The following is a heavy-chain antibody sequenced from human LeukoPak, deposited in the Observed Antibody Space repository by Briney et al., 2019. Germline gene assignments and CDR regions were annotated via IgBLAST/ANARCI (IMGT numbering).Heavy chain of an antibody. CDR2: IDQDESEK. V-gene: IGHV3-7*01. Sequence: PGGALRLSCAASGFPFHNYWMTLVRQAPGKGLEWVANIDQDESEKYYVDSVKGRFTISRDNADKSLYLEMTSLRVEDTAIYYCARGLYGSGRRSLMALWGPGTLVTVSS. CDR3: ARGLYGSGRRSLMAL. J-gene: IGHJ4*02. D-gene: IGHD3-10*01. CDR1: GFPFHNYW.